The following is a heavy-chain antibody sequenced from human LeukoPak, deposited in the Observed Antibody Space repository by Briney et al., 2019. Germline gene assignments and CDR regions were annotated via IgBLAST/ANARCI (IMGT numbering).Heavy chain of an antibody. CDR1: GYTFTSYY. CDR2: INPSGGST. J-gene: IGHJ4*02. Sequence: ASVKVSCKASGYTFTSYYMHWVRQAPGQGLEWMGIINPSGGSTSYAQKFQGRVTMTRDTSTSTVHMELSSLRSEDTAVYYCAGGGIVVVPAARAARIDYWGQGTLATVSS. D-gene: IGHD2-2*01. V-gene: IGHV1-46*01. CDR3: AGGGIVVVPAARAARIDY.